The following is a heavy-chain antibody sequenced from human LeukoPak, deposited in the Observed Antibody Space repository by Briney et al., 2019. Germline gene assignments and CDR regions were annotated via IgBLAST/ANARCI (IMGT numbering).Heavy chain of an antibody. CDR1: GGTFSSYA. V-gene: IGHV1-69*13. Sequence: SVKVSCKASGGTFSSYAISWVRQAPGQGLEWMGGIIPIFGTANYAQKFQDRVTITADESTSTAYMELSSLRSEDTAVYYCARGVRELRYFDWLFNWGQGTLVTVSS. D-gene: IGHD3-9*01. J-gene: IGHJ4*02. CDR2: IIPIFGTA. CDR3: ARGVRELRYFDWLFN.